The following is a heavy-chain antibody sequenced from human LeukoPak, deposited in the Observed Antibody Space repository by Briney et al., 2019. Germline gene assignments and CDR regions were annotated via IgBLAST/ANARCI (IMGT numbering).Heavy chain of an antibody. D-gene: IGHD5-18*01. CDR3: ARGPGYNYDYYFDY. J-gene: IGHJ4*02. CDR2: INPSGGSI. V-gene: IGHV1-46*01. CDR1: GYIFTTYY. Sequence: ASVKVSCKASGYIFTTYYLHWVRQAPGQGLENMGLINPSGGSISYAQKFQGRVTMTRDTSTSTVYMELSSLISDDAAVYYCARGPGYNYDYYFDYWGQGTLVTVSS.